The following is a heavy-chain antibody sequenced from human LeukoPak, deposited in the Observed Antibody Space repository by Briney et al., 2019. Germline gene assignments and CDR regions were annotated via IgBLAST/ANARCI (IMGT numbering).Heavy chain of an antibody. V-gene: IGHV3-64D*06. Sequence: PGGSLRLSCSASGFSFSNYVMVWVRQAPGKGLEYVSGITTNGGSTYYTDSVKGRFTVSRDNSKNTLYLQMISLRGEDTAVYYCVKDLQFVAWGQGTLVTVSS. CDR3: VKDLQFVA. CDR1: GFSFSNYV. CDR2: ITTNGGST. J-gene: IGHJ5*02. D-gene: IGHD4-11*01.